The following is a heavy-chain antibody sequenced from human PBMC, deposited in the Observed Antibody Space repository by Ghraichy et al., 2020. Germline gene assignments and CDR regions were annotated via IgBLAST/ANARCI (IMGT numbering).Heavy chain of an antibody. CDR1: GFSFRGYA. CDR3: AKEKEVTWYKTTDFGYFEL. V-gene: IGHV3-23*01. Sequence: GGSLRLSCVGSGFSFRGYAMSWVRHVPEKGLEWVSRISGSGTSTAYGDSVKGRFTISRDNSQNRLYLQLTSLRVEDTAVYFCAKEKEVTWYKTTDFGYFELWGQGSLVIVSS. CDR2: ISGSGTST. J-gene: IGHJ1*01. D-gene: IGHD1-1*01.